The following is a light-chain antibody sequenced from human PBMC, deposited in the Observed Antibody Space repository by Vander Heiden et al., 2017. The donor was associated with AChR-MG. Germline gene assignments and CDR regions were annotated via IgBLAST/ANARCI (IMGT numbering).Light chain of an antibody. CDR1: SSNIGSNA. V-gene: IGLV1-44*01. Sequence: QSALTQSPSASGTPGQRVTIPCSGSSSNIGSNAVIWYRHLPGTAPKLLIYTNEQRPSGVPDRISGSKSGTTASLAISGLQSDDEADYYCSAWDNSLNCPVFGGGTKLTVL. CDR3: SAWDNSLNCPV. CDR2: TNE. J-gene: IGLJ3*02.